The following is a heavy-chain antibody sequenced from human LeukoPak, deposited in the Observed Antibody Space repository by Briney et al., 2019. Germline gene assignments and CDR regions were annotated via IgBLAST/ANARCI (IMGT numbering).Heavy chain of an antibody. CDR1: GGSISSYY. Sequence: PSETLSLTCTVSGGSISSYYWSWIRQPPGKGLEWIGYIYYSGSTNYNPSLKSRVTISVDTSQSQFSLKLSSVTAADTAVYYCARLPLGYYYMDVWGKGTTVTVSS. J-gene: IGHJ6*03. V-gene: IGHV4-59*08. CDR2: IYYSGST. CDR3: ARLPLGYYYMDV.